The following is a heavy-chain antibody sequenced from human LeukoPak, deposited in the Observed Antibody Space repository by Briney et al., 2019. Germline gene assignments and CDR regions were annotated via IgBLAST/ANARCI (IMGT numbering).Heavy chain of an antibody. V-gene: IGHV4-34*01. D-gene: IGHD2-21*02. J-gene: IGHJ6*02. CDR1: GGSFSGYY. CDR3: ARGEVTAIPYYYYYGMDV. Sequence: SETLSLTCAVYGGSFSGYYWSWIRQPPGKGLGWIGEINHSGSTNYNPSLKSRVTISVDTSKNQFSLKLSSVTAADTAVYYCARGEVTAIPYYYYYGMDVWGQGTTVTVSS. CDR2: INHSGST.